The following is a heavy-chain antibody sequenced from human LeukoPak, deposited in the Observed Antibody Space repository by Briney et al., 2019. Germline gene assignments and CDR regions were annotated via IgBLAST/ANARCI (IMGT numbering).Heavy chain of an antibody. CDR1: GFTFSSYA. Sequence: GGSLRLSCAASGFTFSSYAMHWVRQAPGKGLEWVAVISYDGSNKYYADSVKGRFTISRDNSKNTLCLQMNSLRAEDTAVYYCARSGIRGMDVWGQGTTVTVSS. V-gene: IGHV3-30*04. CDR2: ISYDGSNK. CDR3: ARSGIRGMDV. D-gene: IGHD3-10*01. J-gene: IGHJ6*02.